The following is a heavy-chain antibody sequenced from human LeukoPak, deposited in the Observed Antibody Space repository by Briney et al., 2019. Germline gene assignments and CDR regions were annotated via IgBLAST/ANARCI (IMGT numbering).Heavy chain of an antibody. Sequence: NPGGSLRLSCAASGFTFSGYNMNWVRQAPGKGLEWVSSITSSSSYIYYADSVKGRFTISRDNAKNSLYLQMNSLRAEDTAVYYCARGDPPYDSRGWRGDYWGQGTLVTVSS. J-gene: IGHJ4*02. CDR1: GFTFSGYN. D-gene: IGHD3-22*01. CDR3: ARGDPPYDSRGWRGDY. CDR2: ITSSSSYI. V-gene: IGHV3-21*01.